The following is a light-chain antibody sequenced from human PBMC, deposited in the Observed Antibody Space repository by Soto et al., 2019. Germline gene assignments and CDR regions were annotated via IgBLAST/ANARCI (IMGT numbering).Light chain of an antibody. CDR2: WAS. J-gene: IGKJ1*01. CDR1: QSVLYSSNSKNY. CDR3: QQYYSTPWT. V-gene: IGKV4-1*01. Sequence: DIVMTQSPDSLAVSLGERATINCRSSQSVLYSSNSKNYLAWYQQKPGQPPKLLIYWASTRESGVPDRFSRSGSGTDFTLTISSLQADDVAVYYCQQYYSTPWTFGQGTKVEIK.